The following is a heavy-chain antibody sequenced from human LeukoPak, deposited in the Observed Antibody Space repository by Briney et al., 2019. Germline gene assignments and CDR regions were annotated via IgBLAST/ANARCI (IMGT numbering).Heavy chain of an antibody. CDR3: ARDLRGLGDFGS. V-gene: IGHV3-7*04. J-gene: IGHJ4*02. Sequence: GGSLRLSCAASGFTFSSYWMNWVRQAPGKGLEWAANINQDGSGKYYVDSVKGRFTLSRDNARNSLYLQMNSLRVEDTAVYYCARDLRGLGDFGSWGQGTLVTVSS. CDR2: INQDGSGK. CDR1: GFTFSSYW. D-gene: IGHD3-16*01.